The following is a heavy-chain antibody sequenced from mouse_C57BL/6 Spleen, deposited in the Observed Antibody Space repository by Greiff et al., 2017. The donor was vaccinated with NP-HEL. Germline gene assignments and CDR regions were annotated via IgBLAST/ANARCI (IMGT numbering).Heavy chain of an antibody. CDR3: AIGALYYGSSPFAY. CDR2: IHPSDSDT. Sequence: QVQLKQPGAELVKPGASVKVSCKASGYTFTSYWMHWVKQRPGQGLEWIGRIHPSDSDTNYNQKFKGKATLTVDKSSSTAYMQLSSLTSEDSAVYYCAIGALYYGSSPFAYWGQGTLVTVSA. CDR1: GYTFTSYW. D-gene: IGHD1-1*01. V-gene: IGHV1-74*01. J-gene: IGHJ3*01.